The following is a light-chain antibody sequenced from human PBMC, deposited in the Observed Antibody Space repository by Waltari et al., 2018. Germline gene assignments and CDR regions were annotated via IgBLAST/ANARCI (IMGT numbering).Light chain of an antibody. CDR3: QVYYPNSDHVV. CDR1: DIGSKS. J-gene: IGLJ2*01. Sequence: SYVLTQPPSVSVAPVKTARITCGGKDIGSKSVHWSQQKPGQAPGPVVYDASERPSGIPERFSGSKSGDTATLTISRVEAGDEADYYCQVYYPNSDHVVFGGGTKLTVL. V-gene: IGLV3-21*03. CDR2: DAS.